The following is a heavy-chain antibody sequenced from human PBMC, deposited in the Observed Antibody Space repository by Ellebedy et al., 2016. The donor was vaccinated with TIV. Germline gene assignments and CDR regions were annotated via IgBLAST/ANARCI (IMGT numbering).Heavy chain of an antibody. CDR1: GGSFSGYY. V-gene: IGHV4-34*11. CDR3: AREAEGPYYMDV. CDR2: IYYSGST. Sequence: SETLSLXCAVYGGSFSGYYWSWIRQPPGKGLEWIGSIYYSGSTYYNPSLKSRVTMSVDTSKNQFSLKLSSVTAADTAVYYCAREAEGPYYMDVWGKGTTVTVSS. J-gene: IGHJ6*03.